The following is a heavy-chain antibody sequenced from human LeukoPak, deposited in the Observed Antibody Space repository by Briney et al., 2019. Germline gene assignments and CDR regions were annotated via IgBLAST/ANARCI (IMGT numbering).Heavy chain of an antibody. D-gene: IGHD4-17*01. Sequence: SGGSLRLSCAASGFTFSSYYMHWVRQAPGKGLVWVSRLNTDGSTTRYADSVKGRFTISRDNAKNTLYLQMNSLRAEDTAVYYCARDRTVTTNPYYFDYWGQGSLVTVSS. CDR1: GFTFSSYY. V-gene: IGHV3-74*01. CDR2: LNTDGSTT. J-gene: IGHJ4*02. CDR3: ARDRTVTTNPYYFDY.